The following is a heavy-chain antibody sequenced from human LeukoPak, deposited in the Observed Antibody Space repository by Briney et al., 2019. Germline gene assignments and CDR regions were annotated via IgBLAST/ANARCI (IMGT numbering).Heavy chain of an antibody. Sequence: GGCLRLSCAASGFTYSSYAMSGVRDAPGKGLEWVSYISSSSSTIYYADSVKGRFTISRDNAKNSLYLQMNSLRAEDTAVYYCARDPPFITMVRGVFFDYWGQGTLVTVSS. CDR2: ISSSSSTI. V-gene: IGHV3-48*04. J-gene: IGHJ4*02. CDR3: ARDPPFITMVRGVFFDY. D-gene: IGHD3-10*01. CDR1: GFTYSSYA.